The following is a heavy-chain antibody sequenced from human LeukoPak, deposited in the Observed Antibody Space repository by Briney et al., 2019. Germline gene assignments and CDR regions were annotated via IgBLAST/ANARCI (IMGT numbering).Heavy chain of an antibody. J-gene: IGHJ4*02. CDR2: INQGGSDK. Sequence: VGLLRLSCAASGFTFSGHWMSWVRQAPGKGLEWVANINQGGSDKYYVDSVKGRFTISRDNANNLLYLQMNSLRGEDTAVYYCTRDRSRAEDDWGQGTLVTV. D-gene: IGHD1-14*01. V-gene: IGHV3-7*01. CDR3: TRDRSRAEDD. CDR1: GFTFSGHW.